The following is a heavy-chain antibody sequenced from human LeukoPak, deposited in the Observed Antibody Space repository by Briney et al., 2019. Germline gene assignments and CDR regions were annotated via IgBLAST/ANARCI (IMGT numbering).Heavy chain of an antibody. CDR1: GFTFSNYA. D-gene: IGHD5-24*01. J-gene: IGHJ4*02. CDR2: ISYDGSNK. V-gene: IGHV3-30-3*01. CDR3: ARARFGYNRGPFDY. Sequence: GSLRLSCAASGFTFSNYAMHWVRQAPGKGLEWVAFISYDGSNKHYADSVKGRFTISRDNSKNTLYLQMNSPRPEDTAVYYCARARFGYNRGPFDYWGQGILVTVSS.